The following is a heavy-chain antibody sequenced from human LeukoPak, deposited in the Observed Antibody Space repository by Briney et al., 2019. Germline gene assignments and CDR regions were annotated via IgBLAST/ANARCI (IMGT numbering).Heavy chain of an antibody. J-gene: IGHJ4*02. D-gene: IGHD6-6*01. V-gene: IGHV3-30*02. CDR2: IGYDGSNK. CDR1: GFTFSSYG. Sequence: GGSLRLSCAASGFTFSSYGMHWVGQAPGKGLEGGAFIGYDGSNKYYADSVKGRFTISRDNSKNTLYLQMNSLRAEDTAVYYCAKDRWYSSSWYYFDYWGQGTLVTVSS. CDR3: AKDRWYSSSWYYFDY.